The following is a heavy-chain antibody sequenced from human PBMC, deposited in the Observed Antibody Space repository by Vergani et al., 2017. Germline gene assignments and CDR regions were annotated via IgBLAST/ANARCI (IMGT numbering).Heavy chain of an antibody. D-gene: IGHD6-13*01. V-gene: IGHV3-30*18. J-gene: IGHJ6*03. CDR1: GFTFSSYG. CDR3: AKLPGDSLGNIAAAGTYYYYDVDV. Sequence: QVQLVESGGGVVQPGRSLRLSCAASGFTFSSYGMHWVRQAPGKGLEWVAVISYDGSNKYYADSVKGRFTISRDNSKNTLYLQMNSLRAEDTAVYYCAKLPGDSLGNIAAAGTYYYYDVDVWGKGTTVTVSS. CDR2: ISYDGSNK.